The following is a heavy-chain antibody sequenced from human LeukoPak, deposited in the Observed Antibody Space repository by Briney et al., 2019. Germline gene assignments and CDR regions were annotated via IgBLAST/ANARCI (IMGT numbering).Heavy chain of an antibody. V-gene: IGHV4-34*01. Sequence: PSETLSLTCAVYGGSFSGYYWSWIRRPPGKGLEWIGEINHSGSTNYNPSLKSRVTISVDTSKNQFSLKLSSVTAADTAVYYCARGRPRYCSSTSCYYYFDYWGQGTLVNVSS. CDR3: ARGRPRYCSSTSCYYYFDY. D-gene: IGHD2-2*01. CDR2: INHSGST. J-gene: IGHJ4*02. CDR1: GGSFSGYY.